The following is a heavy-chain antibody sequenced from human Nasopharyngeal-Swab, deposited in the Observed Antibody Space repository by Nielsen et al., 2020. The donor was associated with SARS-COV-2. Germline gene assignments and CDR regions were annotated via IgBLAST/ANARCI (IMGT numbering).Heavy chain of an antibody. D-gene: IGHD3-9*01. J-gene: IGHJ4*02. CDR1: GGSFSGYY. V-gene: IGHV4-34*01. CDR2: INHSGST. CDR3: ARATPEYDILTGYLG. Sequence: SATLSLTCAVSGGSFSGYYWSWIRQPPGKGLEWIGEINHSGSTNYNPSLKSRVTISVDTSKNQFSLKLSSVTAADTAVYYCARATPEYDILTGYLGWGQGTLVTVSS.